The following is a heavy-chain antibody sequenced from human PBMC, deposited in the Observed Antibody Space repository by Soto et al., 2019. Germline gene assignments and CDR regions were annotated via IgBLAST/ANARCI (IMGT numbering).Heavy chain of an antibody. D-gene: IGHD6-19*01. CDR3: AKLQRRDIQQWLQAFNV. Sequence: GGSLRLSCSASGFVFSDFAMSWVRQAPGKGLEWVCTISGDGGDIYADSVKGRFTVSRDNSKNVLFLQMNSLRVDDAATYYCAKLQRRDIQQWLQAFNVWGQGTRVTVSS. V-gene: IGHV3-23*01. J-gene: IGHJ3*01. CDR1: GFVFSDFA. CDR2: ISGDGGD.